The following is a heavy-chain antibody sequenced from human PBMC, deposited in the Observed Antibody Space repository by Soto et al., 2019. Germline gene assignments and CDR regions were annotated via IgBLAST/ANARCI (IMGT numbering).Heavy chain of an antibody. CDR3: GRILPPATFDY. D-gene: IGHD2-21*02. V-gene: IGHV1-46*03. J-gene: IGHJ4*02. CDR2: INASGGRT. CDR1: GYTFTSYY. Sequence: QVQLVQSGAEVKKPGASVKVSCTASGYTFTSYYVHWIRQAPGQGLEWMGIINASGGRTTYAPKFQGRVTMTRDTSTSTVYMELSSLTSEDTATYFCGRILPPATFDYWGQGTLVTVSS.